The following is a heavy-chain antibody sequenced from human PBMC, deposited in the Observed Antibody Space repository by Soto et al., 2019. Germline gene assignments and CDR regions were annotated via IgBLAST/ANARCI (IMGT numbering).Heavy chain of an antibody. D-gene: IGHD4-17*01. Sequence: PSGCLALTSRAPGGFMRSTNYYWAWIRQPPGKGXEXIXXXFXNXXXDXXXXLQSRVTILVDTSKNQFSLKLSSVTAADTAVYFCARQVGDYYFDYWGPGTLVTVSS. J-gene: IGHJ4*02. CDR3: ARQVGDYYFDY. V-gene: IGHV4-39*01. CDR2: XFXNXXX. CDR1: GGFMRSTNYY.